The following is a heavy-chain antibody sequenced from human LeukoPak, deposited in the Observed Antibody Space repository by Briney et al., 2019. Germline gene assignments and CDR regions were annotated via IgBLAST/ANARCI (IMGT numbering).Heavy chain of an antibody. V-gene: IGHV4-39*07. CDR3: ARGRWYYYDSSGYSCCPFDY. Sequence: PSETLSLTCTVSGGSISSSSYFWGWIRQPPGEGLEWIGEINHSGSTNYNPSLKSRVTISVDTSKNQFSLKLSSVTAADTAVYYCARGRWYYYDSSGYSCCPFDYWGQGTLVTVSS. CDR2: INHSGST. D-gene: IGHD3-22*01. CDR1: GGSISSSSYF. J-gene: IGHJ4*02.